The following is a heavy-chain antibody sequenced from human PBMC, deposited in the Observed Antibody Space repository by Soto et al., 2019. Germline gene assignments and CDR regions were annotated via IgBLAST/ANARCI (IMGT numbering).Heavy chain of an antibody. Sequence: QVPLVQSGAEVKKPGASVKVSCKASGYTFNTHGISWVRQAPGQGLEWMGWISAHNDNTNYAQKLQGRVTMTTDTSTNTAYMELRSLTSDDTAVYYCARGGLYISSYYYMDVWGKGTTVTVSS. J-gene: IGHJ6*03. D-gene: IGHD3-3*01. V-gene: IGHV1-18*01. CDR1: GYTFNTHG. CDR2: ISAHNDNT. CDR3: ARGGLYISSYYYMDV.